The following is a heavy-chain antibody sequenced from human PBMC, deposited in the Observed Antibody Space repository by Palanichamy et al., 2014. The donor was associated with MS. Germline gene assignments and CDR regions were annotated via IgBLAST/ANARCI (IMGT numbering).Heavy chain of an antibody. CDR3: ARDKSNYKDVYYYMDV. J-gene: IGHJ6*03. V-gene: IGHV1-3*01. CDR2: INAGNGNT. D-gene: IGHD4-11*01. CDR1: GCTFTSYA. Sequence: QVQLVQSGAEVKKPGASVKVSCKASGCTFTSYAMHWVRQAPGQRLEWMGWINAGNGNTKYSQKFQGRVTITRDTSASTAYMELSSLRSEDTAVYYCARDKSNYKDVYYYMDVWGKGTTVTVSS.